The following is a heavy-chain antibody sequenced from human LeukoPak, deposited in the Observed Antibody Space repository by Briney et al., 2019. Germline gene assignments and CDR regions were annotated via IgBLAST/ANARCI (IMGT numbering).Heavy chain of an antibody. V-gene: IGHV4-30-2*01. D-gene: IGHD1-14*01. J-gene: IGHJ5*02. CDR1: GGSISSGGYS. CDR3: ARASLSNHPANWFDP. Sequence: SETLSLTCAVSGGSISSGGYSWSWLRQPPGMGLEWIGYIYHSGSTYYNPSLKSRVTISVDRSKNQFSLKLSSVTAADTAVYYCARASLSNHPANWFDPWGQGTLVTVPS. CDR2: IYHSGST.